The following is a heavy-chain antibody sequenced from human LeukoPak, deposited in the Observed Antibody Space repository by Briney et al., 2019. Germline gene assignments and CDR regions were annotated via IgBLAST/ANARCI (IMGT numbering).Heavy chain of an antibody. D-gene: IGHD2-2*01. CDR2: IYYSGST. Sequence: SETLSLTCTVSGGSISSSSYYWGWIRQPPGKGLEWIGSIYYSGSTYYNPSLKSRVTISVDTSKNQFSLKLSSVTAADTAVHYCAGRVDWFDPWGQGTLVTVSS. V-gene: IGHV4-39*07. CDR1: GGSISSSSYY. CDR3: AGRVDWFDP. J-gene: IGHJ5*02.